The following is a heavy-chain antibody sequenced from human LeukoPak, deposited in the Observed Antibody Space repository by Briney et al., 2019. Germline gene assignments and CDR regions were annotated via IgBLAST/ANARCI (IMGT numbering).Heavy chain of an antibody. CDR1: GFTFRRYR. V-gene: IGHV3-7*03. D-gene: IGHD6-13*01. J-gene: IGHJ5*02. CDR2: INQDGSER. Sequence: AGGSLRLSCAASGFTFRRYRMSWLRQAPGKGLEWVANINQDGSERHYADSVEGRSVISRDNDKNSVSLQMNSLRAEDTAVYYCAKVGYSSSCDWFDPWGQGTLVTVSS. CDR3: AKVGYSSSCDWFDP.